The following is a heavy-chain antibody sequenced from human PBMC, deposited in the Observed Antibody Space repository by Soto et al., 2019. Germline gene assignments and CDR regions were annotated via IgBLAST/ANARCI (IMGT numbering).Heavy chain of an antibody. CDR2: IYYSGST. Sequence: SETLSLTCIVSGGSVGSGAYYWSWIRQPPGSALEWIGYIYYSGSTYYNPSLKSRVTISVDTSKNQFSLKLSSVTAADTAVYYCAREMTNAFDIWGQGTMVTVSS. CDR1: GGSVGSGAYY. CDR3: AREMTNAFDI. J-gene: IGHJ3*02. V-gene: IGHV4-31*03.